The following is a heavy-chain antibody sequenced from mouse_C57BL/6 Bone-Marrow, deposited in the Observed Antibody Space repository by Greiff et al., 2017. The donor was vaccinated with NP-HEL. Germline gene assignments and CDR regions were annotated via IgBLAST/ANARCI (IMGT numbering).Heavy chain of an antibody. CDR3: ARSYYYGPWFAY. D-gene: IGHD1-1*01. Sequence: QVQLQQPGAELVKPGASVKLSCKASGYTFTSYWMQWVKQRPGQGLEWIGEIDPSDSYTNYNQKFKGKATLTVDTSSSTAYMQLSSLTSEDSAVYYCARSYYYGPWFAYWGQGTLVTVSA. CDR2: IDPSDSYT. J-gene: IGHJ3*01. CDR1: GYTFTSYW. V-gene: IGHV1-50*01.